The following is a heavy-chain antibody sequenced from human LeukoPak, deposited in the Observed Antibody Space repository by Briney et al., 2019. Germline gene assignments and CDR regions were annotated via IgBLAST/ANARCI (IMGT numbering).Heavy chain of an antibody. CDR3: ARRATTMSLDY. V-gene: IGHV4-39*01. J-gene: IGHJ4*02. CDR2: IYYSGNT. D-gene: IGHD5-24*01. Sequence: SETLSLTCTVSGGSISSSSYYWGWIRQPPGKGLEWIGNIYYSGNTYYNPSLKSRVTISVDTSKNQFSLKLSSVTAADTAVYYCARRATTMSLDYWGQGTLVIASS. CDR1: GGSISSSSYY.